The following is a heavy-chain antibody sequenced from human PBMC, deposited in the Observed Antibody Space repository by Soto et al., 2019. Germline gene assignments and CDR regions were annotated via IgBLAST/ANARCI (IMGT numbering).Heavy chain of an antibody. Sequence: GGSLRLSCAASGFTFSSFAIHWVRQAPGRGLEWVAVISYDGTNRFYADSVKGRFTISRDTSKDTLFLQMNSLKPEDTAIYYCARDILVGGIEYYFDFSGQGTHVTVYS. V-gene: IGHV3-30-3*01. CDR1: GFTFSSFA. CDR2: ISYDGTNR. CDR3: ARDILVGGIEYYFDF. D-gene: IGHD1-26*01. J-gene: IGHJ4*02.